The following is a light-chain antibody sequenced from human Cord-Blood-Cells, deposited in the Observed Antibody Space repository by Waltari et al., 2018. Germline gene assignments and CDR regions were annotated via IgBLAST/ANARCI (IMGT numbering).Light chain of an antibody. Sequence: DIVMTKSPDSLAVSLGERATINCKSSQSVLDSSNNKNYLAWYQQKPGQPPKLLIYWASTRESGVPDRFSGSGSGTDFTLTISSLQAEDVAVYYCQQYYSTPWTFGQGTKVEIK. J-gene: IGKJ1*01. CDR3: QQYYSTPWT. V-gene: IGKV4-1*01. CDR2: WAS. CDR1: QSVLDSSNNKNY.